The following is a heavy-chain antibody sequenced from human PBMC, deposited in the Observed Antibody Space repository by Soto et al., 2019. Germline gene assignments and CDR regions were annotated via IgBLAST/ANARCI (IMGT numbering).Heavy chain of an antibody. CDR2: MNPNSGNT. V-gene: IGHV1-8*01. J-gene: IGHJ4*02. CDR1: GYTFTSYD. Sequence: QVQLVQSGAEVKKPGASVKVSCKASGYTFTSYDINWVRQATGQGLEWMGWMNPNSGNTGYAQKLQGRVTMTRNTSISTVYMELSSLKSEDTAVYYCARRTLTPQMWLPVDYWGQATLVTVTS. D-gene: IGHD3-22*01. CDR3: ARRTLTPQMWLPVDY.